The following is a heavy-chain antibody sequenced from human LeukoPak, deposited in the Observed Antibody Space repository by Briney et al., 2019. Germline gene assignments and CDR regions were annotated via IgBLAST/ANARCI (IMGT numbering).Heavy chain of an antibody. D-gene: IGHD2-21*01. CDR3: ARDPLRGDGYTFDS. CDR2: ITSGGTSI. J-gene: IGHJ4*02. CDR1: GFTFSDYY. V-gene: IGHV3-11*04. Sequence: GGSLRLSCAASGFTFSDYYMTWIRQAPGRGLEWVSFITSGGTSIHYADSVKGRFTISRDNAKKLLFLQMNSLRAEDTAVYYCARDPLRGDGYTFDSWGQGTLVTVSS.